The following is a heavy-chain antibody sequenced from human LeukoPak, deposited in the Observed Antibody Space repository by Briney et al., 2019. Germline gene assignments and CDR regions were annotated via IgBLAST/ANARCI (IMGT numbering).Heavy chain of an antibody. CDR2: IRYDGSNK. V-gene: IGHV3-30*02. Sequence: GRSLRLSCAASGFTFSSYGMHWVRQAPGKGLEWVAFIRYDGSNKYYADSVKGRFTISRDNSKNTLYLQTNSLRAEDTAVYYCASLDDRYYYGSGSRQLDYWGQGTLVTVSS. CDR3: ASLDDRYYYGSGSRQLDY. CDR1: GFTFSSYG. J-gene: IGHJ4*02. D-gene: IGHD3-10*01.